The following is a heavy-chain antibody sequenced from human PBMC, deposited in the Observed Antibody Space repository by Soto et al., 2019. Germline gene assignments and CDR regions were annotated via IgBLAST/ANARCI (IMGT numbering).Heavy chain of an antibody. CDR3: ARGSVDPYDFWSGYYTPVYMDV. CDR1: GYTFTSYD. CDR2: MNPNSGNT. Sequence: ASVKVSWKASGYTFTSYDINLVRQATGQGLEWMGWMNPNSGNTGYAQKFQGRVTMTRNTSISTAYMELSSLRSEDTAVYYCARGSVDPYDFWSGYYTPVYMDVWGKGTTVTVSS. D-gene: IGHD3-3*01. J-gene: IGHJ6*03. V-gene: IGHV1-8*01.